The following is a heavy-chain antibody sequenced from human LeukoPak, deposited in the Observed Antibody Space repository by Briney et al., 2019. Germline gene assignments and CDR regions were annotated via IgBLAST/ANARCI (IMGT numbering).Heavy chain of an antibody. CDR2: ISGSGGST. CDR3: AKDPSAPYSSGWYEGNDAFDI. V-gene: IGHV3-23*01. D-gene: IGHD6-19*01. Sequence: GGSLRLSCAASGFTFSSYAMSWVRQAPGKGLEWVSAISGSGGSTYYADSVKGRFTISRDNSKNTLYLQMNSLRAEDTAVYYCAKDPSAPYSSGWYEGNDAFDIWGQGTMVTVSS. CDR1: GFTFSSYA. J-gene: IGHJ3*02.